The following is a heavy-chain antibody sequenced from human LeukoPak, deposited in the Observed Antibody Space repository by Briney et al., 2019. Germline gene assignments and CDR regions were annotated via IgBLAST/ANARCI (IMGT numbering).Heavy chain of an antibody. Sequence: GRSLRLSCADSGCTFSSYGMHWVRQAPGKGLEWVAVISYDGSNKYYADSVKGRFTISRDNSKNTLYLQMNSLRAEDTAVYYCAKGTAMVWGQGTMVTVSS. J-gene: IGHJ3*01. CDR3: AKGTAMV. D-gene: IGHD5-18*01. CDR1: GCTFSSYG. V-gene: IGHV3-30*18. CDR2: ISYDGSNK.